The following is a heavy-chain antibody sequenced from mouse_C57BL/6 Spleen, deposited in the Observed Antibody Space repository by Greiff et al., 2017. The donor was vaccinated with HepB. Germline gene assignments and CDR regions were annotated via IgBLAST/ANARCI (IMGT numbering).Heavy chain of an antibody. J-gene: IGHJ4*01. CDR2: IYPGDGDT. CDR1: GYAFSSSW. Sequence: VQLQQSGPELVKPGASVKISCKASGYAFSSSWMNWVKQRPGKGLEWIGRIYPGDGDTNYNGKFKDKATLTVDNSSSTAYMQLSSLTSEDSAVYYCARSSYAMDYWGQGTSVTVSS. V-gene: IGHV1-82*01. CDR3: ARSSYAMDY.